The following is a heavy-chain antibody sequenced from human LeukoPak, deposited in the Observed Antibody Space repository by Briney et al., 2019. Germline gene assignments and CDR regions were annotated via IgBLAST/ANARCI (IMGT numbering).Heavy chain of an antibody. D-gene: IGHD2-2*02. CDR3: AKGGYYTDPFDV. Sequence: PGGSLRLSCAASGFSFSDYAMTWVRQAPGTGLAWVSSISSTGGGSYFADSVKGRFTISRDNSKNTLYLHMDYLSAEDTAVYYCAKGGYYTDPFDVWGQGTMVTVSS. V-gene: IGHV3-23*01. J-gene: IGHJ3*01. CDR2: ISSTGGGS. CDR1: GFSFSDYA.